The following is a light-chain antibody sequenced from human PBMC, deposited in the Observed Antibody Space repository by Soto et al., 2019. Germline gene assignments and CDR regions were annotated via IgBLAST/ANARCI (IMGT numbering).Light chain of an antibody. J-gene: IGLJ2*01. CDR2: EGS. Sequence: QSALTQPASLSGSPGQSITISCTGTRSDIGNYNLVSWYQQHPGKAPKLMIYEGSKRPSGVSNRFSGSKSGNTASLTISGLQAEDEADYYCCSYAGSSTLVFGGGTKVTAL. CDR1: RSDIGNYNL. CDR3: CSYAGSSTLV. V-gene: IGLV2-23*01.